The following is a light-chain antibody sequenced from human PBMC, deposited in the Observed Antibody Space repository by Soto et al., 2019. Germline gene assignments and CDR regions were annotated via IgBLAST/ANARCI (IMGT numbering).Light chain of an antibody. CDR3: QAWDSSTVV. V-gene: IGLV3-1*01. CDR1: KLGDKY. Sequence: SYELTQPPSVSVSPGQTGIITCSGDKLGDKYASWYQQKPGQSPVLVTYQDTKRPSGIPERFSGSNSGNTATLTISGTQAMDEADYYCQAWDSSTVVFGGGTQLTVL. CDR2: QDT. J-gene: IGLJ2*01.